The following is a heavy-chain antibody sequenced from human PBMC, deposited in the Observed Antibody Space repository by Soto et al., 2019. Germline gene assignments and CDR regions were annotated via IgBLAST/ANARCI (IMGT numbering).Heavy chain of an antibody. CDR1: GGSISDSSYF. Sequence: PSETLSLTCTASGGSISDSSYFWDWIRQPPGKGLEWIGNIYYSGSTYYNLSLKSRVTISVDTSKNQFSLKLSSVTAADTAVYYCARRGVSSYYSNYWGLGTLVTVSS. D-gene: IGHD2-15*01. V-gene: IGHV4-39*01. J-gene: IGHJ4*02. CDR3: ARRGVSSYYSNY. CDR2: IYYSGST.